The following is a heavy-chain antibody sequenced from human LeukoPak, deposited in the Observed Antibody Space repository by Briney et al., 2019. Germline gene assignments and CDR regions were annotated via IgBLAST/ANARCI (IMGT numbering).Heavy chain of an antibody. D-gene: IGHD6-19*01. J-gene: IGHJ4*02. CDR3: AGDQEGSGWLLDS. CDR1: GFTFTSYG. Sequence: ASVKVSCKASGFTFTSYGISWVRQAPGQGLEWMGWISAYNGNTNYAQKLQGRVTMTTDTSTSTAYMELRGLRSDDTAVYYCAGDQEGSGWLLDSWGQGTLVTVSS. V-gene: IGHV1-18*01. CDR2: ISAYNGNT.